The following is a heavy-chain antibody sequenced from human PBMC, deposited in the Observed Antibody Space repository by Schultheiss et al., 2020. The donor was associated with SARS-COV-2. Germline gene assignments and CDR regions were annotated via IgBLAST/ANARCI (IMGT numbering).Heavy chain of an antibody. V-gene: IGHV4-34*01. CDR1: GGSFSGYY. Sequence: SETLSLTCAVYGGSFSGYYWSWIRQPPGKGLEWIGEINHSGSTNYNSSLKSRVTISVDTSKNQFSLKLSSVTAADTAVYYCAREPRLGRFDPWGQGTLVTVSS. CDR3: AREPRLGRFDP. CDR2: INHSGST. J-gene: IGHJ5*02. D-gene: IGHD7-27*01.